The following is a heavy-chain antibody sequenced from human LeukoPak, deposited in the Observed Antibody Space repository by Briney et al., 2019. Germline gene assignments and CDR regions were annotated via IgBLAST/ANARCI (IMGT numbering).Heavy chain of an antibody. CDR1: GFTFSSYG. Sequence: GGSLRLSCAASGFTFSSYGMHWVRQAPGKGLEGVAGISYDENNKYYAASVKGRFTISRDNSKNALYLQMNSLRAEDTAVYYCAKDSCGGDCYYFDYWGQGTLVTVSS. CDR3: AKDSCGGDCYYFDY. CDR2: ISYDENNK. D-gene: IGHD2-21*02. V-gene: IGHV3-30*18. J-gene: IGHJ4*02.